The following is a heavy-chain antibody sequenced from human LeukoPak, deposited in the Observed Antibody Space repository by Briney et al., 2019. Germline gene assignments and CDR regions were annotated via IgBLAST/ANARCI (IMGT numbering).Heavy chain of an antibody. CDR3: ARHKPGSYAFDI. CDR1: GGSISSYY. D-gene: IGHD3-10*01. Sequence: PSETLSLTCTVSGGSISSYYWSWIRQPPGKGLEWIGYIYYSGSTNYNPSLKSRVTISVDTPKNQFSLKLSSVTAADTAVYYCARHKPGSYAFDIWGQGTMVTVSS. V-gene: IGHV4-59*08. CDR2: IYYSGST. J-gene: IGHJ3*02.